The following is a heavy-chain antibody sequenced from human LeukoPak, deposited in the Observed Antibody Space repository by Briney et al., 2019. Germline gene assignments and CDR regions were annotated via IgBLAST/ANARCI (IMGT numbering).Heavy chain of an antibody. CDR1: GGSISSYY. V-gene: IGHV4-59*01. CDR3: ARAIAAPGDYFDY. Sequence: SETLSLTCTVSGGSISSYYWSWIRQPPGKGLEWIGYIYYSGSTNYNPSLKSRVTISVDTSKNQFYLKLSSVTAADTAVYYCARAIAAPGDYFDYWGQGTLVTVSS. CDR2: IYYSGST. D-gene: IGHD6-6*01. J-gene: IGHJ4*02.